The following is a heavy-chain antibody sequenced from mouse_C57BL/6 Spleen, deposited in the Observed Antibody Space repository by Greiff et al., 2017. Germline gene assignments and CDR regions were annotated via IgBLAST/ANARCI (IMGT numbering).Heavy chain of an antibody. CDR1: GYTFTSYW. J-gene: IGHJ3*01. CDR2: IDPSDSST. V-gene: IGHV1-50*01. CDR3: ALYYDYDGPFAY. Sequence: VQLQQPGAELVKPGASVKLSCKASGYTFTSYWMQWVKQRPGQGLEWIGEIDPSDSSTNYNQKFKGKATLTVDTSSSTAYMQLSSLTSEDSAVYYCALYYDYDGPFAYWGQGTLVTVSA. D-gene: IGHD2-4*01.